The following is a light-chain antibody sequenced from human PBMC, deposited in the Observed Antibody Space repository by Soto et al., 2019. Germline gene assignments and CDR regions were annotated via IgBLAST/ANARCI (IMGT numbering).Light chain of an antibody. CDR3: SSYTSSSTLGV. CDR1: SSDVGGYNY. CDR2: DVS. Sequence: QSALTQPASVSGSPGQPITISCTGTSSDVGGYNYVSWYQQHPGKAPKLMIYDVSNRPSGVSNRFSGSKSGNTASLTISGLQAEDEADYYCSSYTSSSTLGVFGGGTQLTVL. V-gene: IGLV2-14*01. J-gene: IGLJ2*01.